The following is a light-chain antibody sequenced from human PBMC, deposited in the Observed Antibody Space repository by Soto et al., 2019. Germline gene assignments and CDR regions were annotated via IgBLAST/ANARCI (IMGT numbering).Light chain of an antibody. V-gene: IGKV1-5*01. J-gene: IGKJ1*01. Sequence: DIRMSQCPSTVSGSXGDRVTIRCQSRESIGSCVSWDLQKPGKATKLRXXDPSSLESGVKSRLSGSGSGREFTLNISSMQPDEFATYYCNQYNSYSTWTFGQGTKVDI. CDR3: NQYNSYSTWT. CDR1: ESIGSC. CDR2: DPS.